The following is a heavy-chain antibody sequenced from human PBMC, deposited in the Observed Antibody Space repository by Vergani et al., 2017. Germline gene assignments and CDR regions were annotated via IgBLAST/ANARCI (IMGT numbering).Heavy chain of an antibody. CDR2: IYHSGST. D-gene: IGHD3-16*01. CDR3: ARDGGQLREWYFDL. CDR1: GGSISSGGYS. V-gene: IGHV4-30-2*01. Sequence: QLQLQESGSGLVKPSQTLSLTCAVSGGSISSGGYSWSWIRQPPGKGLEWIGYIYHSGSTNYNPSLKSRVTISVDTSKNQFSLKLSSVTAADTAVYYCARDGGQLREWYFDLWGRGTLVTVSS. J-gene: IGHJ2*01.